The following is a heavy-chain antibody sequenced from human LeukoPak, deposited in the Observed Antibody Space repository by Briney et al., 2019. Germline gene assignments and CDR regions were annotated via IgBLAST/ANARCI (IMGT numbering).Heavy chain of an antibody. D-gene: IGHD3-9*01. CDR1: GGTFSSYA. Sequence: SVKVSCKASGGTFSSYALSWVRQAPGQGLEWMGGIIPIFSTANYAQKFQGRVTITADESTSTAYMELSSLRSEDTAVYYCARGSGGPRYFDWLLSYWGQGTLVTVSS. CDR2: IIPIFSTA. V-gene: IGHV1-69*13. CDR3: ARGSGGPRYFDWLLSY. J-gene: IGHJ4*02.